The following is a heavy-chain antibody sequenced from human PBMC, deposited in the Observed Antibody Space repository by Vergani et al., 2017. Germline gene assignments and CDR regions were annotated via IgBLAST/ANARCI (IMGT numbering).Heavy chain of an antibody. CDR1: GFTFSSYD. V-gene: IGHV3-13*01. D-gene: IGHD4-23*01. Sequence: EVQLVESGGGLVQPGGSLRLYCAAYGFTFSSYDVHWDRQATGKGLEWVSAIVTDGDTYYPGSVKGRFTISRENAKNSLYLQMNSLRAGDTAIYYCARAVTTTVGDPPGYWGQGTLVTVS. CDR3: ARAVTTTVGDPPGY. CDR2: IVTDGDT. J-gene: IGHJ4*02.